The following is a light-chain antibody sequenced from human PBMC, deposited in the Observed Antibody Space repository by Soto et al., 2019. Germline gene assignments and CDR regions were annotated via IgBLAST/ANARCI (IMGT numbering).Light chain of an antibody. J-gene: IGLJ2*01. CDR2: DVG. CDR1: SSDVGGYNY. V-gene: IGLV2-14*01. Sequence: QSALTQPASVSGSPGQSITISCTGTSSDVGGYNYVSWYQQHPGKAPKLMIYDVGNRPSGVSNRFSGSKSGNTASLTISGLQAEDEADYYCSSYTSSTTLVFGEGTKLTVL. CDR3: SSYTSSTTLV.